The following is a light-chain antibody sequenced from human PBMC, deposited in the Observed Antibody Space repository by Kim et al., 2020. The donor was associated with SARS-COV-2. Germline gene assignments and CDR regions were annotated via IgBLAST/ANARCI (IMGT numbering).Light chain of an antibody. CDR2: KAS. CDR1: QSISTW. J-gene: IGKJ2*01. Sequence: SASIGDRVTISCRASQSISTWLAWYQQKPGKAPRLLIYKASTLESGVPSRFSGSGSGTEFTLTFSGLQPDDSATYYCQHYNSFSYTFGQGTKLEI. V-gene: IGKV1-5*03. CDR3: QHYNSFSYT.